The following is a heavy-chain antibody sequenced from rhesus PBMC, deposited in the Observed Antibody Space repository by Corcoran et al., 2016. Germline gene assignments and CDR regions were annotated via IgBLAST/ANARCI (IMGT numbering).Heavy chain of an antibody. J-gene: IGHJ3*01. Sequence: EVQLVESGGGLVQPGGSLRLSCAASGFTFGSYGMHWARQAPGKGLDWVSAINTGGGSTWYTDSVKGRFTISRENAKTTLYLQMDSLRAEDTAVYYCATGTRNAFDFWGQGLRVTVSS. CDR1: GFTFGSYG. CDR3: ATGTRNAFDF. V-gene: IGHV3-8*01. CDR2: INTGGGST. D-gene: IGHD3-9*01.